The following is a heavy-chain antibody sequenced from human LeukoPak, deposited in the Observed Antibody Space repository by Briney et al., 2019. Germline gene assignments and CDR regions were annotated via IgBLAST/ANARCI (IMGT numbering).Heavy chain of an antibody. Sequence: PSETLSLTCTVSGASISSYYWSWIRQPAGKPLEWIGHIYTSGSTNYNPSLKSRVTMSVDTSKNQFSLKLSSVTAADTAVYYCARDQDSSGWLDDAFDIWGQGTMVTVSS. D-gene: IGHD6-19*01. CDR3: ARDQDSSGWLDDAFDI. J-gene: IGHJ3*02. CDR1: GASISSYY. CDR2: IYTSGST. V-gene: IGHV4-4*07.